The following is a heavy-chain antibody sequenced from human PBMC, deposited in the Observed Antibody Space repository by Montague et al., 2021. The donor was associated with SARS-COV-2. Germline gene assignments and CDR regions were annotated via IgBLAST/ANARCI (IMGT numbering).Heavy chain of an antibody. Sequence: SETLSLTCAVYGGSFSDYYWSWIRQSPGKGLEWIGEIYHSGSTNYNPSLKSRVTISVDKSKNQFSLKLSSVTAADTAVYYCVYRDYYYYYGMDVWGQGTTVTVSS. CDR1: GGSFSDYY. V-gene: IGHV4-34*01. J-gene: IGHJ6*02. CDR2: IYHSGST. CDR3: VYRDYYYYYGMDV. D-gene: IGHD5-12*01.